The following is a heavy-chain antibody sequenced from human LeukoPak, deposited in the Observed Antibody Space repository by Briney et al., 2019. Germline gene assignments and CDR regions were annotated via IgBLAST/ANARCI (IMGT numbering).Heavy chain of an antibody. V-gene: IGHV5-51*01. CDR1: GYRSTTYW. D-gene: IGHD6-19*01. CDR3: ARHVGVAGPDIDC. CDR2: IYPADSDT. Sequence: GESLKISCKGSGYRSTTYWIGWLRQMPGKGLEWMGIIYPADSDTRYSPSFQGQVTISADKSINTAYLQWSSLKASDTAMYYCARHVGVAGPDIDCWGQGTLVTVSS. J-gene: IGHJ4*02.